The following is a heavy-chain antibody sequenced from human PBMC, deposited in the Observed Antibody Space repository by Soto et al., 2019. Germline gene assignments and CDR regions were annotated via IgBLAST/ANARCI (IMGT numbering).Heavy chain of an antibody. J-gene: IGHJ6*02. CDR1: GFTFSSYS. D-gene: IGHD2-8*01. V-gene: IGHV3-21*01. Sequence: GGSLRLSCAASGFTFSSYSMNWVRQAPGKGLEWVSSISSSSSYIYYADSVKGRFTISRDNAKNSLYLQMNSLRAADTAVYYCARVLSTTSYCTNGVCSVTGYGMDVWGQGTTVTVSS. CDR3: ARVLSTTSYCTNGVCSVTGYGMDV. CDR2: ISSSSSYI.